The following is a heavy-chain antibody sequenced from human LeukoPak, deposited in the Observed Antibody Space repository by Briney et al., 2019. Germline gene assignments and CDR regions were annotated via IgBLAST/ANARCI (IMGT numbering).Heavy chain of an antibody. CDR2: IKEDGSAK. CDR3: GRVNYGDYF. Sequence: PGGSLRLSCAASGFTFSSQWMSWVRQAPGKGLEWVANIKEDGSAKYYVDSVKGRFTISRDNAKNSLYLQMNSLRVEDTAAYYCGRVNYGDYFWGQGTLVTVSS. J-gene: IGHJ4*02. CDR1: GFTFSSQW. V-gene: IGHV3-7*01. D-gene: IGHD4-17*01.